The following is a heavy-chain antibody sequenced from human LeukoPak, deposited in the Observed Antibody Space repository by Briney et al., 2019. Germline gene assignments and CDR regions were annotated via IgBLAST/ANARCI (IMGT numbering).Heavy chain of an antibody. CDR1: GGSFSGYY. CDR3: ARNNVVVPAAIGPWFDP. V-gene: IGHV4-34*01. Sequence: PSETLSLTCAVYGGSFSGYYWSWIRQPPGKGLEWIGEINHSGSTNYNPSLKSRVTISVDTSKNQFSLKLSSVTAADTAVYYCARNNVVVPAAIGPWFDPWGQGTLVTVSS. CDR2: INHSGST. J-gene: IGHJ5*02. D-gene: IGHD2-2*01.